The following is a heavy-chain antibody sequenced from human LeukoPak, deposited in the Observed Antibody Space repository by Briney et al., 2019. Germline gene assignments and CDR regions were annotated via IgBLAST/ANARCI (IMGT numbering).Heavy chain of an antibody. V-gene: IGHV4-34*01. CDR3: ATETTYYYDSSGPTHWFDP. CDR2: INHSGST. J-gene: IGHJ5*02. Sequence: PSASLSLTCAVYGGSFSGYYWSWIRRPPGKGVEWSGEINHSGSTNYNPSLKSRVTISVDTSKNQFSLKLSSVTAADTAVYYCATETTYYYDSSGPTHWFDPWGQGTLVTASS. CDR1: GGSFSGYY. D-gene: IGHD3-22*01.